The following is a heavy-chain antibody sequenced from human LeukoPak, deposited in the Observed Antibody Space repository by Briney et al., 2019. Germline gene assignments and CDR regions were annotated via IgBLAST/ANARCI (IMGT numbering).Heavy chain of an antibody. D-gene: IGHD3-10*01. CDR2: IYTSGST. J-gene: IGHJ4*02. V-gene: IGHV4-61*02. CDR1: GGSISSGSYY. CDR3: AREGGGITMVRGVITY. Sequence: SETLSLTCTVSGGSISSGSYYWSWIRQPAGKGLEWTGRIYTSGSTNYNPSLKSRVTISVDTSKNQFSLKLSSVTAADTAVYYCAREGGGITMVRGVITYWGQGTLVTVSS.